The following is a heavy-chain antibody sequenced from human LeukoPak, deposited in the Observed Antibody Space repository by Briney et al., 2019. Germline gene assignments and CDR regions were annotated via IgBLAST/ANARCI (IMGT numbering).Heavy chain of an antibody. CDR2: INHSGCT. CDR3: ARNVYYYYGMDV. D-gene: IGHD3-10*02. J-gene: IGHJ6*02. Sequence: SETLSLTCAVYGGSFSGYYWSWIRQPPGKGLEWIGEINHSGCTNYNPSLKSRVTISVDTSKNQFSLKLSSVTAADTAVYYCARNVYYYYGMDVWGQGTTVTVSS. CDR1: GGSFSGYY. V-gene: IGHV4-34*01.